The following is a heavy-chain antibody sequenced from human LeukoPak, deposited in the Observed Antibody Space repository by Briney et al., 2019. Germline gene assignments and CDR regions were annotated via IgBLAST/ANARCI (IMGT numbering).Heavy chain of an antibody. J-gene: IGHJ4*02. CDR3: ASTAHDYGGHSPDY. CDR1: GGSISSGGYS. Sequence: PSQILSLTCAVSGGSISSGGYSWSWIRQPPGKGLEWIGYIYHSGSTYYTPSLKSRVTISVDRSKNQFSLKLSSVTAADTAVYYCASTAHDYGGHSPDYWGQGTLVTVSS. CDR2: IYHSGST. D-gene: IGHD4-23*01. V-gene: IGHV4-30-2*01.